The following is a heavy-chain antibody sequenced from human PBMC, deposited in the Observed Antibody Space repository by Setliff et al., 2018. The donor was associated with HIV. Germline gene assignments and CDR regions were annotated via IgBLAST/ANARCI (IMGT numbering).Heavy chain of an antibody. D-gene: IGHD1-26*01. CDR3: ARGGSAFDPLDY. CDR2: ISPYNGHT. Sequence: ASVKVSCKASGYTFTTYDITWVRQAPGQGLEWLGWISPYNGHTNFAQKFQGRVTMTTDTSTSTAYMELRSLRSDDTAVYYCARGGSAFDPLDYWGQGTLVTVSS. V-gene: IGHV1-18*01. CDR1: GYTFTTYD. J-gene: IGHJ4*02.